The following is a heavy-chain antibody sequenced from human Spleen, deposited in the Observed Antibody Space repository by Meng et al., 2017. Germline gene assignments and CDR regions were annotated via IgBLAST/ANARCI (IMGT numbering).Heavy chain of an antibody. CDR3: ARGEYYFDY. CDR2: MSYDGRNI. J-gene: IGHJ4*02. V-gene: IGHV3-30*04. CDR1: GFTFSAYA. Sequence: QVQLVESGGDVGQPGRSLRLSCAASGFTFSAYAMHWVRQAPGQGLEWVAVMSYDGRNIFYADSVKGRFTISRDNSQHTLYLQMNSLRVEDTSIYYCARGEYYFDYWGQGALVTVSS. D-gene: IGHD3-10*01.